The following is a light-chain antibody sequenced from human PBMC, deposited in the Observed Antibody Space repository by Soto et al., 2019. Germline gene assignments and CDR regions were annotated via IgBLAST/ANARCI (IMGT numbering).Light chain of an antibody. CDR2: AAS. Sequence: DIQMTQSPSSLSASVGDRVTITCRASQSISSYLNWYQQKPGKAPKLLIYAASSLQSGVPSRFSGSGSGTDFTLTISSLQPEDFENYYCHQSYSTSWTFGQRTKVEIK. J-gene: IGKJ1*01. CDR1: QSISSY. CDR3: HQSYSTSWT. V-gene: IGKV1-39*01.